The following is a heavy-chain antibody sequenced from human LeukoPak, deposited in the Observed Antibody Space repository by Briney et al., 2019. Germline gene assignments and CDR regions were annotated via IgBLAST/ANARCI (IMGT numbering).Heavy chain of an antibody. Sequence: PSETLSLTCTVSGDSISSSNCYWGWIRQPPGKGLEWIGSIYFSGGTYYNASLKSRVTISVDTSKNQFSLKLSSVTAADTAVYYCARDNEHYYDSSGDTTRSVWFDPWGQGTLVTVSS. D-gene: IGHD3-22*01. CDR2: IYFSGGT. CDR1: GDSISSSNCY. V-gene: IGHV4-39*07. CDR3: ARDNEHYYDSSGDTTRSVWFDP. J-gene: IGHJ5*02.